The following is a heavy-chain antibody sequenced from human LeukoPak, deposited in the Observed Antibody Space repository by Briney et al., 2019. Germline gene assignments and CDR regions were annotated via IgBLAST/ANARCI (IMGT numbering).Heavy chain of an antibody. V-gene: IGHV3-64*01. CDR3: ARGHDSSGSLLRY. CDR2: ISSNGGST. CDR1: GFTFSSYA. J-gene: IGHJ4*02. D-gene: IGHD3-22*01. Sequence: GGSLRLSCAASGFTFSSYAMHWVRQAPGKGLEYVSAISSNGGSTYYANSVKGRFTISRDNSKNTLYLQMGSLRAEDMAVYYCARGHDSSGSLLRYWGQGTLVTVSS.